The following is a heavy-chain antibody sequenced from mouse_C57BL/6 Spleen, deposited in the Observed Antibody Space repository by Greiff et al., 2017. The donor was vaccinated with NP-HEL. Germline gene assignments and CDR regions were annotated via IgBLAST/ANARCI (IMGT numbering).Heavy chain of an antibody. V-gene: IGHV1-76*01. CDR2: IYPGSGNT. D-gene: IGHD2-4*01. J-gene: IGHJ2*01. CDR3: ARDYYDYPYYFDY. CDR1: GYTFTDYY. Sequence: VQLQESGAELVRPGASVKLSCKASGYTFTDYYINWVKQRPGQGLEWIARIYPGSGNTYYNEKFKGKATLTAEKSSSTAYMQLSSLTSEDSAVYVCARDYYDYPYYFDYWGQGTTLTVSS.